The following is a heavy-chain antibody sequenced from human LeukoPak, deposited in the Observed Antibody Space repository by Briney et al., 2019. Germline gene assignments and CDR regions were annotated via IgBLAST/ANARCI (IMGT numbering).Heavy chain of an antibody. Sequence: GASVKVSCKVSGYTLTELSMHWVRQAPGKGLEWMGGFDPEDGKTIYAQKFQGRVTMTEDTSTDTAYMELSSLRSEDTAVYYCATYSGSYYPNYYYYMDVWGKGTTVTVSS. J-gene: IGHJ6*03. CDR1: GYTLTELS. CDR3: ATYSGSYYPNYYYYMDV. D-gene: IGHD1-26*01. CDR2: FDPEDGKT. V-gene: IGHV1-24*01.